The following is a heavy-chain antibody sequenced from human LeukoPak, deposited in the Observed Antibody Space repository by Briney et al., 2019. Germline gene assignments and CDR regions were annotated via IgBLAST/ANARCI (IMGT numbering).Heavy chain of an antibody. D-gene: IGHD3-10*01. Sequence: SETLSLTCAVYGGSFSGYYWSWIRQPPGKGLEWIGEINHSGSTNYNPSLKSRVTISVDTSKNQFSLKLSSVTAADTAVYYCAREYYYGSGSYGRVDYWGQGTLVTVSS. CDR2: INHSGST. CDR3: AREYYYGSGSYGRVDY. V-gene: IGHV4-34*01. CDR1: GGSFSGYY. J-gene: IGHJ4*02.